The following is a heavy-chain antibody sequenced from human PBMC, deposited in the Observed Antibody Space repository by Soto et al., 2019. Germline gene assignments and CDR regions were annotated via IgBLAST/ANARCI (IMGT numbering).Heavy chain of an antibody. V-gene: IGHV3-20*04. Sequence: EVQLVESGGGVVRPGGSLRLSCAASGFTCDDYGMSWVRQAPGKVLEWVSGINWNGGSTGYADSVKGRFTISRDNAKNHLYQQLKSLRADDTAFYYCAKDSYGSGSYKVGMGSWGQGTLVTVSS. D-gene: IGHD3-10*01. CDR3: AKDSYGSGSYKVGMGS. CDR2: INWNGGST. J-gene: IGHJ5*02. CDR1: GFTCDDYG.